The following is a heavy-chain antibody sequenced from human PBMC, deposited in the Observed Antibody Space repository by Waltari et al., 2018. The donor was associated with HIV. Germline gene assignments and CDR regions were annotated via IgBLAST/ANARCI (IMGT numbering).Heavy chain of an antibody. CDR1: GFNFSNYA. J-gene: IGHJ6*02. V-gene: IGHV3-33*02. CDR2: IWADVSHE. CDR3: ARDQHSATNYYGLDV. D-gene: IGHD3-10*01. Sequence: QVHLVESGGAVVQSGKSLRLSCAASGFNFSNYAMHWVRQGPGKGLEWLAVIWADVSHESYADFAKGRFTISRDDSDNTLFLYLSGLRADDTAVYYCARDQHSATNYYGLDVWGQGTTVTVS.